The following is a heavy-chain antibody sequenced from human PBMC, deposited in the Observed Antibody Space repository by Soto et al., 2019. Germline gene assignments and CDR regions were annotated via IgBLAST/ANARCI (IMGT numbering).Heavy chain of an antibody. D-gene: IGHD6-13*01. CDR2: IIPIFGTA. Sequence: GASVKVSCKASGGTFSSYAISWVRQAPGQGLEWMGGIIPIFGTANYAQKFQGRVTITADESTSTAYKELSSLRSEDTAVYYCARDLIHSNHPNARYYYYGMDVWGQGTTVTVS. CDR3: ARDLIHSNHPNARYYYYGMDV. J-gene: IGHJ6*02. CDR1: GGTFSSYA. V-gene: IGHV1-69*13.